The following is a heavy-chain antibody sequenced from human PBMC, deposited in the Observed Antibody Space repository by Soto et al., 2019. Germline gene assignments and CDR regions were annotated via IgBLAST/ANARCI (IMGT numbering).Heavy chain of an antibody. Sequence: QVQLVESGGGVVQPGRSLRLSCAASGFTFSSYGMHWVRQAPGKGLEWVAVIWYDGSNKYYADSVKGRFTISRDNSKNPLYLQMNSLRAEDTAVYYCAREGIAAAGPPGIDYWGQGTLVTVSS. D-gene: IGHD6-13*01. CDR3: AREGIAAAGPPGIDY. V-gene: IGHV3-33*01. CDR2: IWYDGSNK. CDR1: GFTFSSYG. J-gene: IGHJ4*02.